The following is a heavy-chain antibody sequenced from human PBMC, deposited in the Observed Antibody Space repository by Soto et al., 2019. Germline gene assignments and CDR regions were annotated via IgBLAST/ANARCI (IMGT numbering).Heavy chain of an antibody. Sequence: PGGSLRLSCTVSGFTFEDYAMSWVRKAPGKGLEWVGFISSQAFGGTTEYAASVEGRFTISTDESKTIAYLQMNSLKAADTAVYFCATVYFYDSSADYYFDYWGQGTLVTVSS. D-gene: IGHD3-22*01. V-gene: IGHV3-49*04. CDR1: GFTFEDYA. J-gene: IGHJ4*02. CDR2: ISSQAFGGTT. CDR3: ATVYFYDSSADYYFDY.